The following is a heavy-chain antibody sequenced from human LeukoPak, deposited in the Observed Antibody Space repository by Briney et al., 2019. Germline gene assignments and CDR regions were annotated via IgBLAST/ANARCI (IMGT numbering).Heavy chain of an antibody. J-gene: IGHJ5*02. CDR2: INHSGST. Sequence: SETLSLTCAVYGGSFSGYYWSWIRQPPGKGLEWIGEINHSGSTNYNPSLKSRVTISVDTSKNQFSLKLSSVTAADTAMYYCATTHYGSGSYLYWFDPWGQGTLVTVSS. D-gene: IGHD3-10*01. CDR3: ATTHYGSGSYLYWFDP. V-gene: IGHV4-34*01. CDR1: GGSFSGYY.